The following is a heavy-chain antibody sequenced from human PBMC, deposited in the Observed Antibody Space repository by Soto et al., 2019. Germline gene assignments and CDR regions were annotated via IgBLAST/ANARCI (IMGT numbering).Heavy chain of an antibody. CDR3: AKDGGAGNFYYYGSDV. Sequence: PGGYLRLSCVASGIPFGSRAMSWVRQAPGEGLEWVSTITDSGGDAKYADSVRGRFTISSDNSYKTLYLQMSSLRAEDSAVYYCAKDGGAGNFYYYGSDVWGQGTTVTVSS. CDR1: GIPFGSRA. J-gene: IGHJ6*02. V-gene: IGHV3-23*01. D-gene: IGHD3-16*01. CDR2: ITDSGGDA.